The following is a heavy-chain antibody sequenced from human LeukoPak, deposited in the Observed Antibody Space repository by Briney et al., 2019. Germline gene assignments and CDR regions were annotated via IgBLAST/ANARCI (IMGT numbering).Heavy chain of an antibody. CDR3: ARGDDSGYYDYFDY. D-gene: IGHD3-22*01. Sequence: GGTLRLSCAASGFTVDSNYLSWVRQAPGKGLEWVSTIYTGGNTYYAAAVKGRFTISRDFSKNTVFLHMNSLRAEDTAMYYCARGDDSGYYDYFDYWGQGALVTVSS. V-gene: IGHV3-53*01. CDR2: IYTGGNT. J-gene: IGHJ4*02. CDR1: GFTVDSNY.